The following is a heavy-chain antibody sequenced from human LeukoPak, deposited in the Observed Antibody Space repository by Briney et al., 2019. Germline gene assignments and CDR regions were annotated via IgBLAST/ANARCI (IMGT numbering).Heavy chain of an antibody. D-gene: IGHD6-6*01. J-gene: IGHJ4*02. V-gene: IGHV1-2*02. Sequence: ASVKVSCKASGYTFTGYYMHWVRQAPGQGLEWMGWINPNSGGTNYAQKFQGRVTMTRDTSISTAYMELSRLRSDDTAVYYCARVPEYSSSSFNYWGRGTLVTVSS. CDR3: ARVPEYSSSSFNY. CDR1: GYTFTGYY. CDR2: INPNSGGT.